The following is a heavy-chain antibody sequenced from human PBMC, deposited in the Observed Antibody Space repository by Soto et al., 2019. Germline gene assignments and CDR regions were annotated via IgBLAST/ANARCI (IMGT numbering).Heavy chain of an antibody. Sequence: ASVKISCKASGYTFTSYDINWVRQATGQGLEWMGWMNPNSGNTGYAQKFQGRVTMTRNTSISTAYMELSSLRSEDTAVYYCARSVGLYYGSESTTYYYYGMDVWGQGTTVTVSS. V-gene: IGHV1-8*01. J-gene: IGHJ6*02. CDR3: ARSVGLYYGSESTTYYYYGMDV. CDR1: GYTFTSYD. CDR2: MNPNSGNT. D-gene: IGHD3-10*01.